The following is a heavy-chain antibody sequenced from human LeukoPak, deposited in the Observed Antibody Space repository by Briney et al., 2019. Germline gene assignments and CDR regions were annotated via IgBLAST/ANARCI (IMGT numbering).Heavy chain of an antibody. CDR2: IRDSGET. D-gene: IGHD4-17*01. Sequence: PGGSLRLSCAGSGFSVSNYYMSWVRQAPGKGLEWVSLIRDSGETFYADSVKGRFTISRDNSKNTMYLQMNRLRVEGTAVYFCARDRAVTQDWVEFDPWGQGTLVTVSS. CDR3: ARDRAVTQDWVEFDP. J-gene: IGHJ5*02. CDR1: GFSVSNYY. V-gene: IGHV3-66*03.